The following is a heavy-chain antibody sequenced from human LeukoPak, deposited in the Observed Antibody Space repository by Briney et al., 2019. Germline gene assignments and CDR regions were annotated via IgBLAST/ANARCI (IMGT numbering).Heavy chain of an antibody. J-gene: IGHJ4*02. CDR1: GFIVSSHF. V-gene: IGHV3-53*01. Sequence: PGGSLRLSCAASGFIVSSHFMSWVRQAPGKGLEWVSVIYADGSTYYADSVKGRFTISRDNSKNTLFLQMNSLRADDTVVYYCARSSSGWHDYWGQGTLVNVSS. D-gene: IGHD6-19*01. CDR2: IYADGST. CDR3: ARSSSGWHDY.